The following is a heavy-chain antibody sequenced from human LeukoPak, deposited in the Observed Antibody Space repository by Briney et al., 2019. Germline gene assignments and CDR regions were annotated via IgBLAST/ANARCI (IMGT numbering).Heavy chain of an antibody. J-gene: IGHJ4*02. V-gene: IGHV3-30*02. CDR1: GFTFSSYG. CDR2: IGYDGSNK. Sequence: GGSLRLSCAASGFTFSSYGMHWVRQAPGKGLEWVAFIGYDGSNKYYADSVRGRFTISRDNSKNTLYLQMNSLRAEDTAVYYCAKDHLSTVMDAFDYWGQGTLVAVSS. D-gene: IGHD5-18*01. CDR3: AKDHLSTVMDAFDY.